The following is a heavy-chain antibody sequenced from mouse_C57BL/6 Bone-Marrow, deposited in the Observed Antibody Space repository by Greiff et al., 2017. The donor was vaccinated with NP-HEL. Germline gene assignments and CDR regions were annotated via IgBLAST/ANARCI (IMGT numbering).Heavy chain of an antibody. J-gene: IGHJ2*01. CDR1: GYTFTDYY. CDR2: IYPGSGNT. D-gene: IGHD1-1*01. Sequence: VQLQQSGAELVRPGASVKLSCKASGYTFTDYYINWVKQRPGQGLEWIARIYPGSGNTYYNEKFKGKATLTVEKSSSTAYMQLSSLTSEDSAVYFCARRGYYYGSSHGYYFDYWGQGTTLTVSS. V-gene: IGHV1-76*01. CDR3: ARRGYYYGSSHGYYFDY.